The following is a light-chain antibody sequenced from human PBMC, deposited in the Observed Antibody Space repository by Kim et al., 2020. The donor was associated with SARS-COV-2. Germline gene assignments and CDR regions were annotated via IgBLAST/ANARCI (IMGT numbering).Light chain of an antibody. Sequence: SVSTGERATPSYRASQTISSNLAWFQQKPGQAPRLLIYSASSRATGVPTRFSGSGFGTEFSLTISGLQSEDFATYHCHQYNFWPYSFGQGTKLEIK. CDR2: SAS. V-gene: IGKV3-15*01. J-gene: IGKJ2*01. CDR3: HQYNFWPYS. CDR1: QTISSN.